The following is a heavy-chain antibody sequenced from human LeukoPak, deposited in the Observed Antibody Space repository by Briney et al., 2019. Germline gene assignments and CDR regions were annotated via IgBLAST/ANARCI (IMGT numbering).Heavy chain of an antibody. CDR2: LSYDGSDR. D-gene: IGHD3-22*01. CDR1: GFTLTDYG. Sequence: PGRPLRLSCAASGFTLTDYGIHWVRQAPGKGLEWVAVLSYDGSDRYYADSVNGRFTISRGISSDTVSLQMSSLRVEDTAVYFCARDRINMMVLVHDSGLDLWGQGTLVTVSS. V-gene: IGHV3-30*15. CDR3: ARDRINMMVLVHDSGLDL. J-gene: IGHJ5*02.